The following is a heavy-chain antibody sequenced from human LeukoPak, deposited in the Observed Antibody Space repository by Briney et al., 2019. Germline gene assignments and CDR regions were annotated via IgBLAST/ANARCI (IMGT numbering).Heavy chain of an antibody. CDR1: GFTVSTNY. D-gene: IGHD3-10*01. CDR2: IYAGGDT. V-gene: IGHV3-66*01. Sequence: GGSLRLSCAASGFTVSTNYMSWVRQAPGKGLEWVSVIYAGGDTYYAESVKGRFTISRDNSKNTLYLQVNSLRAEDTAAYYCARESVRGVQFDYWGQGTLVTVSS. CDR3: ARESVRGVQFDY. J-gene: IGHJ4*02.